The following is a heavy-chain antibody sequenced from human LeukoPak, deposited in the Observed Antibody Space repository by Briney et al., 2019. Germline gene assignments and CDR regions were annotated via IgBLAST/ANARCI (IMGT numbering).Heavy chain of an antibody. CDR3: ARDRAVVPNQIDY. CDR1: GYTFTSYG. Sequence: ASVTVSCTASGYTFTSYGISWMRQAPGRGLEWMGWISAYNGNTNYAQKLQGRVTMTTDTSTSTAYIELRCLRSDDTAVYYCARDRAVVPNQIDYWGQGTLVTVSS. D-gene: IGHD2-21*01. J-gene: IGHJ4*02. V-gene: IGHV1-18*01. CDR2: ISAYNGNT.